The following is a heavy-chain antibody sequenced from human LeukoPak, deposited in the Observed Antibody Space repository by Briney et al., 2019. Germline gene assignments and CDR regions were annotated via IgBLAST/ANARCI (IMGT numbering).Heavy chain of an antibody. CDR3: ARLAYMVVVAATQGKDYYYMDV. CDR1: GFTFSSYE. D-gene: IGHD2-15*01. J-gene: IGHJ6*03. CDR2: ISSSGSSI. V-gene: IGHV3-48*03. Sequence: QAGGSLRLSCAASGFTFSSYEMNWVRQAPGKGLEWVSYISSSGSSIYYADSVKGRFTISRDNAKNSLYLQMNSLRAEDTAVYYCARLAYMVVVAATQGKDYYYMDVWGKGTTVTVSS.